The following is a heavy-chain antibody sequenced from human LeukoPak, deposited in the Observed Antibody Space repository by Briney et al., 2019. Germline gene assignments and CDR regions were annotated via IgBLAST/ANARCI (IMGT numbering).Heavy chain of an antibody. J-gene: IGHJ1*01. V-gene: IGHV4-59*12. CDR2: IYYSGNT. CDR3: ARGPRVCSGGSCYSSASRQYFQH. CDR1: GRSINIYY. Sequence: SDTLSLTCTVSGRSINIYYWSWIRQPPGKGLEWIGYIYYSGNTNYNPSLKRRVTISVDTSKNQFSLKLSSVTAADAAVYYCARGPRVCSGGSCYSSASRQYFQHWGQGTLVTVSS. D-gene: IGHD2-15*01.